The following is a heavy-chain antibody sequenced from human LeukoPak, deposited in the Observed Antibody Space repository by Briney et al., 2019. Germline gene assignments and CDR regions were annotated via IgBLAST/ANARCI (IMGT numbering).Heavy chain of an antibody. CDR2: ISSNGGST. V-gene: IGHV3-64*02. CDR3: ARDHSPRAYYYDSSGYYAFDY. CDR1: GFTFSSYA. J-gene: IGHJ4*02. D-gene: IGHD3-22*01. Sequence: GGSLRLSCAASGFTFSSYAMHWVRQAPGRGLEYVSAISSNGGSTYYADSVKGRFTISRDNSKNTLYLQMGSLRAEDMAVYYCARDHSPRAYYYDSSGYYAFDYWGQGTLVTVSS.